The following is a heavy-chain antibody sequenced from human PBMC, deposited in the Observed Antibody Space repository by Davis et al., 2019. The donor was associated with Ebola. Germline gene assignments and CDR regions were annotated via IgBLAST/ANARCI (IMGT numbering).Heavy chain of an antibody. Sequence: AASVKVSCKAVGGTLTSYAMTWVRQAPGQGLEWMGGIIPIFGTANYAQKFQGRVTITADESTSTAYMELSSLRSEDTAVYYCARDWNDLRGFDYWGQGTLVTVSS. CDR3: ARDWNDLRGFDY. D-gene: IGHD1-1*01. J-gene: IGHJ4*02. CDR1: GGTLTSYA. V-gene: IGHV1-69*13. CDR2: IIPIFGTA.